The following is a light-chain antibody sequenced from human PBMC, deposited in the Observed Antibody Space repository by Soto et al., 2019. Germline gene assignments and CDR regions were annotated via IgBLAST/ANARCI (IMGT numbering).Light chain of an antibody. CDR1: QSVRTN. CDR2: GAS. CDR3: QQYSDLPMT. Sequence: EIVMTQYPDTLSVSPGETFTLPCRASQSVRTNLAWYQHKPGQAPRLLIYGASRRATGIPDRFSGSASGTDFTLTISRLEPEDFAVYFCQQYSDLPMTFGQGTRLEIK. J-gene: IGKJ5*01. V-gene: IGKV3-20*01.